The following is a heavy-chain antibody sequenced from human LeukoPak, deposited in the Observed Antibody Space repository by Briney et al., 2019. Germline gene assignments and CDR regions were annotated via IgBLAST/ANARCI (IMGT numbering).Heavy chain of an antibody. CDR1: GYSISSGYY. D-gene: IGHD3-22*01. V-gene: IGHV4-38-2*02. J-gene: IGHJ4*02. Sequence: PSETLSLTCTVSGYSISSGYYWGWIRQPPGKGLEWIGSIYHSGSTYYNPSLKSRVTISVDTSKNQFSLKLSSVTAADTAVYYCARDGAYDSSGYLMEYFDYWGQGTLVTVSS. CDR2: IYHSGST. CDR3: ARDGAYDSSGYLMEYFDY.